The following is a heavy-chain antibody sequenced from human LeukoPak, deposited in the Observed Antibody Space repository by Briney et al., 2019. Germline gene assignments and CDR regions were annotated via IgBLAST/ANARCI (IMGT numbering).Heavy chain of an antibody. CDR1: GFPFTSYT. V-gene: IGHV3-21*01. J-gene: IGHJ4*02. CDR2: ISVTGSFI. Sequence: AGGSLRLSCAASGFPFTSYTMNWVRQAPGKGLEWVSSISVTGSFIYYADSVKGRFTISRDNAKSSLYLQMDSLRAEDTAVYYCARDPGSRFLEWPDWGQGTLVTVSS. D-gene: IGHD3-3*01. CDR3: ARDPGSRFLEWPD.